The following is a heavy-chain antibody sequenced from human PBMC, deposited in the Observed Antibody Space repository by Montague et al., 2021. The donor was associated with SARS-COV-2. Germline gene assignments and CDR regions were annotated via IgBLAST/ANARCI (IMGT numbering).Heavy chain of an antibody. CDR1: GGSFSTYS. V-gene: IGHV4-34*01. CDR3: SRLGDGVVPSPILGVGPYYSYYYMDV. Sequence: SETLSLTCAVHGGSFSTYSWNWIRQPPGKGLEWIGEIHHGGSTNYNPSLKSQVPISAATSTTQFSLKLTSVAAADTAVYYCSRLGDGVVPSPILGVGPYYSYYYMDVWGKGTTVTVSS. D-gene: IGHD3-10*01. CDR2: IHHGGST. J-gene: IGHJ6*03.